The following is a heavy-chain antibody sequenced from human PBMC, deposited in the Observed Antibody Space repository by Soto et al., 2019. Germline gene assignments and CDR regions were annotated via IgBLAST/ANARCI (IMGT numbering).Heavy chain of an antibody. J-gene: IGHJ4*02. CDR2: IYYSGST. Sequence: TLSRTCTVSVGSISSYYWSWIRQPAGKGLEWIGYIYYSGSTNYNPSLKSRVTISVETSKNQFSLKLSSVTAADTGVYYCARLTTSSSWYFDYWGQGTLVTVPS. CDR1: VGSISSYY. CDR3: ARLTTSSSWYFDY. D-gene: IGHD6-13*01. V-gene: IGHV4-59*08.